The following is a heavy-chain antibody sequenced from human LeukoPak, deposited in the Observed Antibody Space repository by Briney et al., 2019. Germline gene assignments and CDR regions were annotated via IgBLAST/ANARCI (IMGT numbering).Heavy chain of an antibody. V-gene: IGHV3-23*01. CDR2: ISDRGDET. CDR3: AKCWRVVSGSWYLSFDS. J-gene: IGHJ4*02. Sequence: SGGSLRLSCAASGFTFSSYAMSWVRQTPGKGLEWVSSISDRGDETYYADSVRGRFTISRDNSKNTLYLQMKSLGGDDTALYYCAKCWRVVSGSWYLSFDSWGQGTLVTVSS. D-gene: IGHD6-13*01. CDR1: GFTFSSYA.